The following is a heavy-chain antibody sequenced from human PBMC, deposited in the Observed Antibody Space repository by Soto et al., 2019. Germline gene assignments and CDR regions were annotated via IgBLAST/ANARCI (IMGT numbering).Heavy chain of an antibody. CDR1: GFTFSSYW. D-gene: IGHD3-9*01. CDR2: IKQDGSEK. V-gene: IGHV3-7*01. J-gene: IGHJ4*02. CDR3: ARGWNYDILTGYLGY. Sequence: GESLKISCAASGFTFSSYWMSWVRQAPGKGLEWVANIKQDGSEKYYVDSVKGRFTISRDNAKNSLYLQMNSLRAEDTAVYYCARGWNYDILTGYLGYWGQGTLVTVSS.